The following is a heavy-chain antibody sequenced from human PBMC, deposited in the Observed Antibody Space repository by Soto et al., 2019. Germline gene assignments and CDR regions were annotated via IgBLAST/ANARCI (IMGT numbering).Heavy chain of an antibody. CDR1: GFTFSSYP. CDR3: ARAQSLDRSYGMDV. J-gene: IGHJ6*02. CDR2: ISSSSSYR. D-gene: IGHD1-1*01. Sequence: GGSLRLSCAASGFTFSSYPMNWVRQAPGRGLEWVSSISSSSSYRYYADSVKGRFTNSRDNAKYSLYLQMNSLRAEDTAVYYCARAQSLDRSYGMDVWGQGTTVTVSS. V-gene: IGHV3-21*01.